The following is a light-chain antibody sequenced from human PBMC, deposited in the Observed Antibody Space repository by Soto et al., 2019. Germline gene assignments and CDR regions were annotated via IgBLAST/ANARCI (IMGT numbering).Light chain of an antibody. CDR2: SNN. V-gene: IGLV1-44*01. CDR1: SSNIGSNT. Sequence: QSVLTQPPSASGTPGQRATISCSGSSSNIGSNTVNWYQQLPGTAPKLLIYSNNQRPSGVPDRSSGSKSGTSASLAISGLQSEDEADYYCAAWDDSLKRVFGTGTKVTVL. J-gene: IGLJ1*01. CDR3: AAWDDSLKRV.